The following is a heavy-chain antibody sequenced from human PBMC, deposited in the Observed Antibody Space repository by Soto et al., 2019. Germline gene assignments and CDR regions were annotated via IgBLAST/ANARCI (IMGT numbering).Heavy chain of an antibody. CDR1: GFTVSSNY. Sequence: EVQLVESGGGLVQPGGSLRLSCAASGFTVSSNYMSWVRQAPGKGLEWVSVIYSGGSTNYADSVKGRFTISRDNSKNTLYLQMNTLSAEDTAVYYCASEGVVAASDWGQGTLVTVSS. V-gene: IGHV3-66*01. J-gene: IGHJ4*02. CDR2: IYSGGST. CDR3: ASEGVVAASD. D-gene: IGHD2-15*01.